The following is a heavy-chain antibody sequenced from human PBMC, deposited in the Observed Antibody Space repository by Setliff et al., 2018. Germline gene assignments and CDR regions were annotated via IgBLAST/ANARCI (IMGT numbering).Heavy chain of an antibody. D-gene: IGHD3-22*01. V-gene: IGHV1-69*05. CDR2: TIPIFGTT. CDR1: GYTFTNYG. J-gene: IGHJ6*03. Sequence: SVKVSCKASGYTFTNYGISWVRQAPGQGLEWMGGTIPIFGTTDYAQKFQGRVTIITDESTSTAFMQLSSLRSEDTAVYYCVREGVDSRSSTDYRYYMDVWGKGTTVTVS. CDR3: VREGVDSRSSTDYRYYMDV.